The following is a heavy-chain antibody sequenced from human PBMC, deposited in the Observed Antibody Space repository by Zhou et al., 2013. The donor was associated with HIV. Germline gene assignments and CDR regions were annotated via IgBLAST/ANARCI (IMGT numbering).Heavy chain of an antibody. CDR1: GFTFHGYT. D-gene: IGHD6-19*01. V-gene: IGHV3-43*01. Sequence: EVQLVESGGVVVQPGGSLRLSCAASGFTFHGYTMHWVRQAPGKGLEWVSFISWDGTNAYYADSVKGRFTISRDNNKNSLYLQMSRLRTEDTALYYCAKXRSSGWTIDYWGQGNPWSTVSS. CDR3: AKXRSSGWTIDY. J-gene: IGHJ4*02. CDR2: ISWDGTNA.